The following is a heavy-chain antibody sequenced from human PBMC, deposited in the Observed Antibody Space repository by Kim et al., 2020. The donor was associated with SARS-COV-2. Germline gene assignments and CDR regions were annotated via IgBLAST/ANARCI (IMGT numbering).Heavy chain of an antibody. D-gene: IGHD4-17*01. CDR2: IRSKAYGGTT. J-gene: IGHJ6*02. Sequence: GGSLRLSCTASGFTFGDYAMSWVRQAPGKGLEWVGFIRSKAYGGTTEYAASVKGRFTISRDDSKSIAYLQMNSLKTEDTAMYYCTRDQVLPTGGDYFYYYYYVMDVWGQGTTVTVSS. CDR3: TRDQVLPTGGDYFYYYYYVMDV. V-gene: IGHV3-49*04. CDR1: GFTFGDYA.